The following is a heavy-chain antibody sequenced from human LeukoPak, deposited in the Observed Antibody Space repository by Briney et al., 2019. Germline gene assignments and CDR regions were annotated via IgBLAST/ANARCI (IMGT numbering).Heavy chain of an antibody. Sequence: SETLSLTCAVYGGSFSGYYWSWIRQPPGKGLEWIGEINHSGSTNYNPSLKSRVTISVDTSKNQFSLKLSSVTAADTAVYYCAKRRSSSWSPKPGPFDYWGQGTLVTVSS. CDR3: AKRRSSSWSPKPGPFDY. CDR2: INHSGST. V-gene: IGHV4-34*01. J-gene: IGHJ4*02. CDR1: GGSFSGYY. D-gene: IGHD6-13*01.